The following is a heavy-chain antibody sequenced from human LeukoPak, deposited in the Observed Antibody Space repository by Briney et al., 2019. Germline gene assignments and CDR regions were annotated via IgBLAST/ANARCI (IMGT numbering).Heavy chain of an antibody. J-gene: IGHJ4*02. CDR1: EFTFSSHD. V-gene: IGHV3-23*01. CDR2: IVHIGTGT. CDR3: TRLALVTTSGAFSDY. D-gene: IGHD4-17*01. Sequence: GGSLRLSCAASEFTFSSHDMRWVRQAPGKGLEWVSSIVHIGTGTYYADSVKGRFTISGDNSKNTLFLQMNSLSAEDTAVYYCTRLALVTTSGAFSDYWGQGTLVTVSS.